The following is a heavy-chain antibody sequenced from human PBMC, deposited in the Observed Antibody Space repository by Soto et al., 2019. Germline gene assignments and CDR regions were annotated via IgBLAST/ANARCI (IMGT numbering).Heavy chain of an antibody. J-gene: IGHJ4*02. CDR1: GFTFSNSA. CDR3: ARGERQMGRLDY. CDR2: FSGGGDSS. D-gene: IGHD1-26*01. Sequence: QAGGSLRLSCAASGFTFSNSAVSWVRQAPGKGLEWVSGFSGGGDSSYYADSVKGRFTISRDNSKNTLYLQMNSLRVEDTAVYFCARGERQMGRLDYWGQGTLVTVSS. V-gene: IGHV3-23*01.